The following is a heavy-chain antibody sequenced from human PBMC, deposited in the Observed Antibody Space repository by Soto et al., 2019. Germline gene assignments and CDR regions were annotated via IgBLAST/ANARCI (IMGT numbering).Heavy chain of an antibody. CDR3: ARGGYSYGWPFDY. CDR1: GFTFSSYG. J-gene: IGHJ4*02. V-gene: IGHV3-33*01. Sequence: PGGSLRLSCAASGFTFSSYGMHWVRQAPGKGLEWVAVIWYDGSNKYYADSVKGRFTISRDNSKNTLYLQMNSLRAEDTAVYYCARGGYSYGWPFDYWGQGTLVTAAS. CDR2: IWYDGSNK. D-gene: IGHD5-18*01.